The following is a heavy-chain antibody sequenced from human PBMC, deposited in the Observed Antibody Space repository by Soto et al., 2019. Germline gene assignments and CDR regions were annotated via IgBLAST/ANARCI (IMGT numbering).Heavy chain of an antibody. V-gene: IGHV4-4*07. CDR2: IDASGHT. CDR1: VDSISTYY. Sequence: PSETLSLTCTVSVDSISTYYWSWIRRPAGKGLEWIGRIDASGHTNYNPSLKSRVTMSADTSKKLFCLKLTSVTAADTAVYYCARYSNNWFQTEGMDVWGQGTTVTVAS. CDR3: ARYSNNWFQTEGMDV. D-gene: IGHD1-20*01. J-gene: IGHJ6*02.